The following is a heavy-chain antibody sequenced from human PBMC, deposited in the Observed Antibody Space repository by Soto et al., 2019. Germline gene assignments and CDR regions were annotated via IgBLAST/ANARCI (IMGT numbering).Heavy chain of an antibody. CDR1: GFTFKNYD. Sequence: EVELLESGGGLVQPGGSLRLSCVASGFTFKNYDMRWIRQAPGKGLEWVSGISGSGGVTYYADSVKGRITISRDNSKNTLYLQMNSLRAEDTAIYYCAENRQFRSYYESDGHYDNWGQGTLVTVSS. J-gene: IGHJ4*02. CDR3: AENRQFRSYYESDGHYDN. D-gene: IGHD3-10*01. V-gene: IGHV3-23*01. CDR2: ISGSGGVT.